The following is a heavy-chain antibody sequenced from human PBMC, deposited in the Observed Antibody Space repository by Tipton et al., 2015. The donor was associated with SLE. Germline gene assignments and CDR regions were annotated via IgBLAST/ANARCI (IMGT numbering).Heavy chain of an antibody. J-gene: IGHJ4*02. CDR1: GGSFSGYY. Sequence: TLSLTCAVYGGSFSGYYWSWIRQPPGKGLEWIGYIYYSGSTNYNPSLKSRVTISVDTSKNQFSLKLSSVTAADTAVYYCARDPIKIFGVVIPTEFDYWGQGTLVTVSS. V-gene: IGHV4-59*12. CDR3: ARDPIKIFGVVIPTEFDY. D-gene: IGHD3-3*01. CDR2: IYYSGST.